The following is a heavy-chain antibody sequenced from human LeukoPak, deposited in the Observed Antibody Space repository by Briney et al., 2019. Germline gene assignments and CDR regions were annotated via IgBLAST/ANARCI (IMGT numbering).Heavy chain of an antibody. CDR2: IYYSGST. Sequence: SETLSLTCTVSGDSISSYYWSWIRQPPGKGLEWIGYIYYSGSTNYNPSLKSRVTISVDTSKNQFSLKLSSVTAADTAVYYCARKPYSSSWYDWYFDLWGRGTLVTVSS. V-gene: IGHV4-59*01. D-gene: IGHD6-13*01. J-gene: IGHJ2*01. CDR1: GDSISSYY. CDR3: ARKPYSSSWYDWYFDL.